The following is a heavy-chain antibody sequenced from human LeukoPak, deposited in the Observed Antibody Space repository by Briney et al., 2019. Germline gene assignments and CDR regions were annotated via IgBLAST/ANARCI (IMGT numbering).Heavy chain of an antibody. CDR2: INHSGTT. Sequence: TSETLSLTCAGYGGSFSGYYWSWIRQPPGKGLEWIGEINHSGTTNYNPSLKSRVTISVDMSKNQFSLKLSSVTAADTAVYYCARDRNRYYDFWSGRNWFDPWGQGTLVTVSS. V-gene: IGHV4-34*01. D-gene: IGHD3-3*01. CDR1: GGSFSGYY. CDR3: ARDRNRYYDFWSGRNWFDP. J-gene: IGHJ5*02.